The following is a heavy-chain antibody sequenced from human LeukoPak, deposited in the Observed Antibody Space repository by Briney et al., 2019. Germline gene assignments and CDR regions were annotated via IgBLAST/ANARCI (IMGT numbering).Heavy chain of an antibody. V-gene: IGHV3-49*04. CDR3: TRSPEIVVVIPGQH. J-gene: IGHJ1*01. CDR1: GFTVSSNY. CDR2: IRSKAYGGTT. Sequence: GGSLRLSCAASGFTVSSNYMSWVRQAPGKGLEWVGFIRSKAYGGTTEYAASVKGRFTISRDDSKSIAYLQMNSLKTEDTAVYYCTRSPEIVVVIPGQHWGQGTLVTVSS. D-gene: IGHD3-22*01.